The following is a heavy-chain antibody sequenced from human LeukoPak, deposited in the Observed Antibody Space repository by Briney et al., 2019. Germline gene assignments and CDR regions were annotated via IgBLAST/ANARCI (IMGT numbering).Heavy chain of an antibody. J-gene: IGHJ6*02. Sequence: GGSLRLSCAASGFALSSYWMTWVRQVPGRGPEWVANVNRDGSETYYLDSVKGRFTISKDNAKNSLYLQMNSLRAEDTALYHCARNNGMDVWGQGTTVIVSS. CDR1: GFALSSYW. CDR3: ARNNGMDV. CDR2: VNRDGSET. V-gene: IGHV3-7*03.